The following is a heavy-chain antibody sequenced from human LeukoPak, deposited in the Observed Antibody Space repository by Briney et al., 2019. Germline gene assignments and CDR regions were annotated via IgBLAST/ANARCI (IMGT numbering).Heavy chain of an antibody. D-gene: IGHD3-10*01. J-gene: IGHJ6*02. CDR3: ARVVGYYGSGSYYYYYGMDV. V-gene: IGHV4-59*01. Sequence: SETLSLTCTVSGGSISSYYWSWIRQPPGKGLEWIGYIYCSGSTNYNPSLKSRVTISVDTSKNQFSLKLSSVTAADTAVYYCARVVGYYGSGSYYYYYGMDVWGQGTTVTVSS. CDR2: IYCSGST. CDR1: GGSISSYY.